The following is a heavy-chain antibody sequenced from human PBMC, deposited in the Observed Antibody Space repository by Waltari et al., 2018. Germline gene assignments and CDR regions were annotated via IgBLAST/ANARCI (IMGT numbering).Heavy chain of an antibody. D-gene: IGHD6-19*01. J-gene: IGHJ4*02. CDR2: THHDGTT. CDR3: AAVAWHYSVRIDY. Sequence: QVQLQESGPGLVKPSETLSLTCAAFGHSIRSEYFWGWIRQPPGKGLEWIGTTHHDGTTFYSPSLQNRITISLDTSNNQFSLRLRSMTAADTAVYYCAAVAWHYSVRIDYWGQGTLVTVSS. V-gene: IGHV4-38-2*01. CDR1: GHSIRSEYF.